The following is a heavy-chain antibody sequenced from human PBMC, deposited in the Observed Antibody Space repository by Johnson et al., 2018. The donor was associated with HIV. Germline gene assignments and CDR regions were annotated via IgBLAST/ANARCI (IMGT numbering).Heavy chain of an antibody. V-gene: IGHV3-30*02. CDR3: AKVNLRYSVFTGAFDI. J-gene: IGHJ3*02. Sequence: QVQLVESGGGVVQPGGSLRLSCAASGFTFSSYAMHWVRQAPGKGLEWVAFIRYDGSNKYYANSVKGRFTISRDNSKNTLYLQMNSLRAEDTAVYYCAKVNLRYSVFTGAFDIWGQGTMATVSS. D-gene: IGHD1-26*01. CDR2: IRYDGSNK. CDR1: GFTFSSYA.